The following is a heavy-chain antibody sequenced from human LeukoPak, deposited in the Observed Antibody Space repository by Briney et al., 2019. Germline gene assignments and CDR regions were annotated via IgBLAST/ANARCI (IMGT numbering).Heavy chain of an antibody. CDR3: ARLLFDAFDI. CDR2: IYYSGST. CDR1: GGSISSYY. Sequence: SSETLSLTCTVSGGSISSYYWSWIRQPPGKGLEWIGYIYYSGSTNYNPSLKSRVTISVDTSKNQFSLKLSSVTAADTAVYYCARLLFDAFDIWGQGTMDTVSS. V-gene: IGHV4-59*08. J-gene: IGHJ3*02.